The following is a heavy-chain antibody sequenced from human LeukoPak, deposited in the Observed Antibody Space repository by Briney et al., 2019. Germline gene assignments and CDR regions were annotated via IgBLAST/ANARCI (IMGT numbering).Heavy chain of an antibody. J-gene: IGHJ6*02. D-gene: IGHD2-2*02. V-gene: IGHV1-69*04. CDR3: ARDPRYCSSTSCYSPYYYGMDV. Sequence: SVKVSCKASGGTFSSYAISWVRQAPGQGLEWMGRIIPILGIANYAQKFQGRVTITADKSTSTAYMELSSLRSEDTAVYYCARDPRYCSSTSCYSPYYYGMDVWAKGPRSPSP. CDR2: IIPILGIA. CDR1: GGTFSSYA.